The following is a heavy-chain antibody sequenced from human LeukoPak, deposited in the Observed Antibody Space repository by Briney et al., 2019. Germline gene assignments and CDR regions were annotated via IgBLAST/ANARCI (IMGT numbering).Heavy chain of an antibody. V-gene: IGHV4-39*07. CDR1: GGSISSSSYY. CDR2: INHSGST. J-gene: IGHJ4*02. D-gene: IGHD3-22*01. Sequence: SETLSLTCAVSGGSISSSSYYWGWIRQPPGKGLEWIGEINHSGSTNYNPSLKSRVTISVDTSKNQFSLKLSSVTAADTAVYYCASTGDSSGYLFDYWGQGTLVTVSS. CDR3: ASTGDSSGYLFDY.